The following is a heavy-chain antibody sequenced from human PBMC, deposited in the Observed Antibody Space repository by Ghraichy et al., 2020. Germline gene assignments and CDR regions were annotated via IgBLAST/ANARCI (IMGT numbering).Heavy chain of an antibody. Sequence: GGSLRLSCAASGFTFSSYGMHWVRQAPGKGLEWVAFIRYDGSNKYYADSVKGRFTISRDNSKNTLYLQMNSLRAEDTAVYYCAKDRAAVAGHRRGYFDYWGQGTLVTVSS. CDR1: GFTFSSYG. CDR3: AKDRAAVAGHRRGYFDY. J-gene: IGHJ4*02. CDR2: IRYDGSNK. V-gene: IGHV3-30*02. D-gene: IGHD6-19*01.